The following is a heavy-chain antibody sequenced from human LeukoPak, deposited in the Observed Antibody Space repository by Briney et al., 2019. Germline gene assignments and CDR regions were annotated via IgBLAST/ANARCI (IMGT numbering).Heavy chain of an antibody. J-gene: IGHJ4*02. Sequence: PGRSLRLSCAASGFTFSNYGMHWVRQAPGKGLEWVGVISYDGSNKYYADSVKGPFTISKDNSKNTLYLQMNILRAEDTAVYYCAKDKYSGSYGPLDYWGQGTLVTVSS. CDR2: ISYDGSNK. V-gene: IGHV3-30*18. CDR1: GFTFSNYG. D-gene: IGHD1-26*01. CDR3: AKDKYSGSYGPLDY.